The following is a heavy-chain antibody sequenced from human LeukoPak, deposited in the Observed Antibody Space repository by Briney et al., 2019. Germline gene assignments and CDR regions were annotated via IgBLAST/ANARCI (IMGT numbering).Heavy chain of an antibody. V-gene: IGHV3-53*01. CDR1: GFTVSNNY. J-gene: IGHJ5*02. Sequence: PGGSLRLSCAASGFTVSNNYMTWVRQAPGKGLEWVSIIYDNSMTYYADAVKGRFTIFRDNSKNTLYLQMNSLRVEDTAIYYCARGFCSGGICNPNWFDPWGQGTLVTVSS. CDR2: IYDNSMT. CDR3: ARGFCSGGICNPNWFDP. D-gene: IGHD2-15*01.